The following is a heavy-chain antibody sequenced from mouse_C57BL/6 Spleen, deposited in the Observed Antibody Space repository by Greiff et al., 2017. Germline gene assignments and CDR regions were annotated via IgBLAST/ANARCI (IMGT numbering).Heavy chain of an antibody. CDR2: IYPGSGST. Sequence: QVQLQQPGAELVKPGASVKMSCKASGYTFTSYWITWVKQRPGQGLEWIGGIYPGSGSTNYNEKFKSKATLTVDTSSSTAYMQLSSLTSEDSAVYYCARSAKGLSYAMDYWGQGTSVTVSS. CDR3: ARSAKGLSYAMDY. D-gene: IGHD3-3*01. J-gene: IGHJ4*01. V-gene: IGHV1-55*01. CDR1: GYTFTSYW.